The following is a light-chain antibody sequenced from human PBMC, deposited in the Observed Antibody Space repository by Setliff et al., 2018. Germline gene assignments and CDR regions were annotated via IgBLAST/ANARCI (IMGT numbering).Light chain of an antibody. V-gene: IGLV2-14*03. CDR1: SSDVGGHNS. CDR2: DVN. CDR3: SSYAGSSTII. J-gene: IGLJ2*01. Sequence: QSALAQPASVSGSPEQSITTSCTGTSSDVGGHNSVSWYQQHPGKAPKLVIYDVNKRPSGVPNRFSASKSGNTASLTISGLQAEDEADYYCSSYAGSSTIIFGGGTKVTVL.